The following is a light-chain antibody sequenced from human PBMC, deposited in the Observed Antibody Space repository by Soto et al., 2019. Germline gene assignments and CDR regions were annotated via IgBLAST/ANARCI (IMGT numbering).Light chain of an antibody. CDR1: SGDIGSYNR. V-gene: IGLV2-14*03. Sequence: QSALTQPASVSGSPGQSITISCTGTSGDIGSYNRVSWYQQHPGKAPKLLIYINDQRPSGVPDRFSGSKSGTSASLAISGLQPEDEADYYCAAWDDSLNALFGTGTKVTVL. J-gene: IGLJ1*01. CDR2: IND. CDR3: AAWDDSLNAL.